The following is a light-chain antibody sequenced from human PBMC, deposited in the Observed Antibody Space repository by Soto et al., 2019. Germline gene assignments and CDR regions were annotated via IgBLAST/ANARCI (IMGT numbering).Light chain of an antibody. Sequence: SYDLTQPPSVSVAPGQTASITCGGSNIARRRVHWYQQKPGQAPVLVLYDDSDRPSGIPERISGSNSGNTATLTISRVEAGDEADYYCQVWDSTSDQWVFGGGTKLTVL. CDR1: NIARRR. V-gene: IGLV3-21*02. J-gene: IGLJ3*02. CDR2: DDS. CDR3: QVWDSTSDQWV.